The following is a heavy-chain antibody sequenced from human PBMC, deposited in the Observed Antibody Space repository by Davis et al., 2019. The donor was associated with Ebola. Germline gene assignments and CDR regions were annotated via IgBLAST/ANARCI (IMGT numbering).Heavy chain of an antibody. Sequence: MPSETLSLTCTVSGGSISSYYWSWIRQPPGKGLEWIGYIYYSGSTNYNPSLKSRVTISVDTSKNQFSLKLSSVTAADTAVYYCAGANWGTDFDYWGQGTLVIVSS. D-gene: IGHD7-27*01. V-gene: IGHV4-59*01. CDR3: AGANWGTDFDY. J-gene: IGHJ4*02. CDR2: IYYSGST. CDR1: GGSISSYY.